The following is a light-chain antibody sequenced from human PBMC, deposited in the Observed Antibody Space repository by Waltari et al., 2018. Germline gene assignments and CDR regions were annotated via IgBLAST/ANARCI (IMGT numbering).Light chain of an antibody. Sequence: EMVLTQSPGTLSLSPGDSAILSCRARQSVSKYLAWYQQKPGQAPRLLIYGASSRATGIPDRFSGSGSGTDFSLTISRLEPEDFAVYYCQHYVSLPATFGQGTKVEIE. J-gene: IGKJ1*01. CDR1: QSVSKY. CDR3: QHYVSLPAT. V-gene: IGKV3-20*01. CDR2: GAS.